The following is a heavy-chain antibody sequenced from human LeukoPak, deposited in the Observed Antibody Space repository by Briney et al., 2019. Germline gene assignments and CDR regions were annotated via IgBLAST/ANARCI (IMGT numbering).Heavy chain of an antibody. CDR3: ARGFKAGLFGY. J-gene: IGHJ4*02. V-gene: IGHV3-30*04. Sequence: GGSLRLSCAASGFTFSTYTIHWVRQAPGKGLEWVAVISYDGSNKFFADSVKGRFTISRVNSRNTVYLQMNSLRAEDTAVYYCARGFKAGLFGYWGQGTLVTVSS. CDR1: GFTFSTYT. D-gene: IGHD3/OR15-3a*01. CDR2: ISYDGSNK.